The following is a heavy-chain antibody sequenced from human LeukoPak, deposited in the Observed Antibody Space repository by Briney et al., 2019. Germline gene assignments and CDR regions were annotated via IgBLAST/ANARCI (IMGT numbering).Heavy chain of an antibody. CDR2: MNPNSGNT. CDR3: ARLASIAVAGTLGY. D-gene: IGHD6-19*01. CDR1: GYIFTNYD. J-gene: IGHJ4*02. V-gene: IGHV1-8*01. Sequence: ASVKVSCKASGYIFTNYDINWVRQATGQGLEWMGWMNPNSGNTGYAQKFQGRVAMTRNTSISTAYMELSSLRSEDTAVYYCARLASIAVAGTLGYWSQGTLVTVSS.